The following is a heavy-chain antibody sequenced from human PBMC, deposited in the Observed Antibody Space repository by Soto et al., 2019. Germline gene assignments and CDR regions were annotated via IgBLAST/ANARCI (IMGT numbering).Heavy chain of an antibody. Sequence: SQPLSLTCAISGDSVSSNSAAWNWIRQSPTKGLEWLGRTYYRSSWYNDYAVPVRSRITVNADTSKNQFSLQLTSVTPEDTAVYYCAGTTSYQWYYMDVWGKGTTVTVSS. J-gene: IGHJ6*03. V-gene: IGHV6-1*01. CDR2: TYYRSSWYN. CDR1: GDSVSSNSAA. D-gene: IGHD1-7*01. CDR3: AGTTSYQWYYMDV.